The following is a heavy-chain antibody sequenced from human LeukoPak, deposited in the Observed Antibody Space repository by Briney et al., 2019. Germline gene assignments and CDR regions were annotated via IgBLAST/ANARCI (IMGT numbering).Heavy chain of an antibody. CDR2: VYYSGST. CDR3: ARGHLVFAY. Sequence: PSETLSLTCTVSGGSMSSYYWSWIRQPPGKGLEWIGYVYYSGSTSYNPSLKSRVTISVDTSKNQFSLKVSSVTAADTALYYCARGHLVFAYWGQGTLVTVSS. D-gene: IGHD6-6*01. CDR1: GGSMSSYY. V-gene: IGHV4-59*01. J-gene: IGHJ4*02.